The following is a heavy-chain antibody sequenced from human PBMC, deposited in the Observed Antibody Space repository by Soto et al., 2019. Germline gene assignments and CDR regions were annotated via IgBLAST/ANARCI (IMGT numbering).Heavy chain of an antibody. D-gene: IGHD3-3*01. CDR3: ARDHYDFRSGYALDV. Sequence: SETLSLTCAVSGYSISSGYYWGWIRQPPGKGLEWIGSIYHSGSTYYNPSLKSRVTISVDTSKNQFSLKLSSVTAADTAVYYCARDHYDFRSGYALDVWGQGTTVTVSS. CDR1: GYSISSGYY. V-gene: IGHV4-38-2*02. CDR2: IYHSGST. J-gene: IGHJ6*02.